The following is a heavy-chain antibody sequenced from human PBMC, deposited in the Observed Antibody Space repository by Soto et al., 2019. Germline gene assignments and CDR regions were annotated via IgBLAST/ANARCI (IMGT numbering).Heavy chain of an antibody. CDR3: ARRESGWTPHPNYFDC. Sequence: QLQLQESGPGLVKPSETLSLTCTVSGGSISSSSYYWGWIRQPPGKGLEWIGSIYYSGSTYYNPSLKSRVTISVDTSKNQFSLKLSSVTAADTAVYYCARRESGWTPHPNYFDCWGQGTLVTVSS. J-gene: IGHJ4*02. D-gene: IGHD6-19*01. V-gene: IGHV4-39*01. CDR2: IYYSGST. CDR1: GGSISSSSYY.